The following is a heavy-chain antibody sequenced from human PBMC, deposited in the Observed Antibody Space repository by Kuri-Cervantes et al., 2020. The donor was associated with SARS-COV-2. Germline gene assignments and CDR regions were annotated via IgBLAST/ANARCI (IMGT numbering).Heavy chain of an antibody. CDR3: TTDLVTTDYYYYMDV. CDR2: IKSKTDGGTT. Sequence: GGSLRLSCAASGFTFSNAWMSWVRQAPGKGLEWVGRIKSKTDGGTTDYAAPVKGRFTISRDDSKNTLYLQMNSLKTEDTAVYYCTTDLVTTDYYYYMDVWGKGTTVTVSS. J-gene: IGHJ6*03. D-gene: IGHD4-17*01. CDR1: GFTFSNAW. V-gene: IGHV3-15*01.